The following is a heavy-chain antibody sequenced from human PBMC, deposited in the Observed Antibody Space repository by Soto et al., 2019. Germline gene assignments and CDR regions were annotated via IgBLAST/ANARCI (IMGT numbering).Heavy chain of an antibody. J-gene: IGHJ4*02. D-gene: IGHD5-12*01. CDR1: GGTFSSYT. V-gene: IGHV1-69*02. CDR3: ATRDGYNYGYYFDY. CDR2: IIPILGIA. Sequence: QVQLVQSGAEVKKPGSSVKVSCKASGGTFSSYTISWVRQAPGQGLEWMGRIIPILGIANYAQKFQGRVTITADKXRSTAYMELSSLRSEDTAVYYCATRDGYNYGYYFDYWGQGTLVTVSS.